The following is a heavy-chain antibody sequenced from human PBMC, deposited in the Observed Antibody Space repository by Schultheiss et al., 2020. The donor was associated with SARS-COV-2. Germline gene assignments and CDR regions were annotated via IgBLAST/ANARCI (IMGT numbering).Heavy chain of an antibody. J-gene: IGHJ4*02. CDR3: ASQTTDLKASDY. D-gene: IGHD4-17*01. V-gene: IGHV4-34*01. CDR1: GGSFSGYY. Sequence: GSLRLSCAVYGGSFSGYYWSWIRQPPGKGLEWIGEINHSGSTNYNPSLKSRVTISVDTSKNQFSLKLSSVTAADTAVYYCASQTTDLKASDYWGQGTLVTVSS. CDR2: INHSGST.